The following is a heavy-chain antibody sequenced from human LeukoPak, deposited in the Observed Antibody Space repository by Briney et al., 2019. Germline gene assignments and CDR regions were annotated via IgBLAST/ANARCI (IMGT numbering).Heavy chain of an antibody. CDR2: ITSNGVST. Sequence: PGGSLRLSCAASGFTFSSYAMHWVRQAPGKGLEYVSAITSNGVSTYYANSVKGRFTISRDNSKNTLYLQMGSLRAEDMAVYYCAREGVAGMGGYFDYWGQGTLVTVSS. D-gene: IGHD6-19*01. J-gene: IGHJ4*02. CDR1: GFTFSSYA. V-gene: IGHV3-64*01. CDR3: AREGVAGMGGYFDY.